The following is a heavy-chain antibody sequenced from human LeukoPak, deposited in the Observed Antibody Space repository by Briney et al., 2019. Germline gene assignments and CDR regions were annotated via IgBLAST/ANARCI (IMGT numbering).Heavy chain of an antibody. CDR3: VRAGDLDHGDFHY. Sequence: PGGSLRLSCAASGFSFSDAWMSWVRQAPGKGLEWVANIKRDGNEIHYVDSVKGRFTISRDNAKNSLSLRMNSLRAEDTAVYYCVRAGDLDHGDFHYWGQGTLVTVSS. D-gene: IGHD4-17*01. J-gene: IGHJ4*02. CDR1: GFSFSDAW. V-gene: IGHV3-7*01. CDR2: IKRDGNEI.